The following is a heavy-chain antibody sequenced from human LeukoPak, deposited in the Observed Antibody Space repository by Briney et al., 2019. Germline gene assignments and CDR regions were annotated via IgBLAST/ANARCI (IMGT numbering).Heavy chain of an antibody. V-gene: IGHV3-7*01. CDR1: GFTVSTYC. J-gene: IGHJ4*02. CDR3: ARDPESSSFDL. Sequence: PGGSLILSCAASGFTVSTYCMSSVCQTPEKGQDFLSNIDQGGSVRNYMGSLKGRCYISRDNAKKSLYLEINSLRADDTAVYYCARDPESSSFDLWGRGALVTVSS. D-gene: IGHD6-13*01. CDR2: IDQGGSVR.